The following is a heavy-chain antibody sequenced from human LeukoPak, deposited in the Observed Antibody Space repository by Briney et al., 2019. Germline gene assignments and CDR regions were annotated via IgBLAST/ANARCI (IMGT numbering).Heavy chain of an antibody. CDR3: AREYCSGGSCYGDAFDI. CDR2: IYYSGST. V-gene: IGHV4-39*02. J-gene: IGHJ3*02. D-gene: IGHD2-15*01. CDR1: GDSISSTNYY. Sequence: SETLSLTCTVSGDSISSTNYYWGWIRQPPGKGLEWIGTIYYSGSTFYNPSLKSRVTISVDTSKNQFSLKLSSVTAADTAVYYCAREYCSGGSCYGDAFDIWGQGTMVTVSS.